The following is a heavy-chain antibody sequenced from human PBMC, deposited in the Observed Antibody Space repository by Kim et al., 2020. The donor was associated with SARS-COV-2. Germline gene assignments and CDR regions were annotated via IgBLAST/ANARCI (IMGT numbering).Heavy chain of an antibody. D-gene: IGHD6-6*01. CDR3: ARGYSSSSYYYYGMDV. J-gene: IGHJ6*02. V-gene: IGHV4-4*07. CDR1: GGSISSYY. CDR2: IYTSGST. Sequence: SETLSLTCTVSGGSISSYYWSWIRQPAGKGLEWIGRIYTSGSTNYNPSLKSRVTMSVDTSKNQFSLKLSSVTAADTAVYYCARGYSSSSYYYYGMDVWGQGTTVTVSS.